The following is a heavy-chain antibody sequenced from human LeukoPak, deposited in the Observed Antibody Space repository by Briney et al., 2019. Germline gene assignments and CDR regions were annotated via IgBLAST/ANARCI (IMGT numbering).Heavy chain of an antibody. CDR1: GGTFSSYA. V-gene: IGHV1-69*05. J-gene: IGHJ4*02. Sequence: GASVKVSCKASGGTFSSYAISWVRQAPEQGLEWVGGIIPIFGTANYAQKFQGRVTITTDESTSTAYTELSSLRSEDTAVYYCARFSAEEPDRPDSSGWHSHWGQGTLVTVSS. CDR3: ARFSAEEPDRPDSSGWHSH. CDR2: IIPIFGTA. D-gene: IGHD6-19*01.